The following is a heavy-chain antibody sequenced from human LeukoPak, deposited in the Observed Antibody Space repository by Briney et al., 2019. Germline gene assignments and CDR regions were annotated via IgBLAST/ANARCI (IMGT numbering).Heavy chain of an antibody. CDR2: ISSSSSYI. V-gene: IGHV3-21*01. D-gene: IGHD2-2*01. Sequence: GSLRLSCAASGFTFSSYSMNWVRQAPGKGLEWVSSISSSSSYIYYADSVEGRFTISRDNAKNSLYLQMNSLRAEDTAVYYCARDLTYQLLLALGYWGQGTLVTVSS. CDR3: ARDLTYQLLLALGY. J-gene: IGHJ4*02. CDR1: GFTFSSYS.